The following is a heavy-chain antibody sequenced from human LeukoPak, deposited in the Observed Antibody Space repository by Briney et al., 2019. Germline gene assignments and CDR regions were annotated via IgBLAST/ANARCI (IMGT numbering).Heavy chain of an antibody. V-gene: IGHV4-31*03. Sequence: SETLSLTCTVSGGSISSGGYYWRWIRQHPGKGLEWIGYIYYSGSTYYNPSLKSRVTISVDTSKNQFSLKLSSVTAADTAVYYCARVVATSPYYFDYWGQGTLVTVSS. CDR3: ARVVATSPYYFDY. J-gene: IGHJ4*02. CDR1: GGSISSGGYY. D-gene: IGHD5-12*01. CDR2: IYYSGST.